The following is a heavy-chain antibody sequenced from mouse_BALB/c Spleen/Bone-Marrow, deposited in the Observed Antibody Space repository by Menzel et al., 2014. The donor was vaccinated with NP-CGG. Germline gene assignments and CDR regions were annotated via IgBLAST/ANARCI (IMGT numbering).Heavy chain of an antibody. Sequence: DVHLVESGGGLVKSGGSLKLSCAASGFSFSNYGMSWVRQTPEKRLGWVATISGDGRYTFYSDSVKGRFTISRDNAKNNLYLQLSSLRSEDTALYYCARHAYYDQTEVSFVYWGQGTLVTVSA. D-gene: IGHD2-4*01. CDR3: ARHAYYDQTEVSFVY. J-gene: IGHJ3*01. CDR1: GFSFSNYG. V-gene: IGHV5-9-2*01. CDR2: ISGDGRYT.